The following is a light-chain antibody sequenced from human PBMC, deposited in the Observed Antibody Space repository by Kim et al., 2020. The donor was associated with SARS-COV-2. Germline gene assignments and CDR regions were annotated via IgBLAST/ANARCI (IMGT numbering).Light chain of an antibody. J-gene: IGKJ4*02. CDR1: RGSSNN. V-gene: IGKV1-17*03. CDR2: DAA. Sequence: AAVGDRVTTICRAGRGSSNNLAGFQQQTAKVAPRLIYDAASLQRGVPPRWSGSGSATEFSPTTSSMQHDDYVAYYCRQYNSYSLTFGGGTKVDIK. CDR3: RQYNSYSLT.